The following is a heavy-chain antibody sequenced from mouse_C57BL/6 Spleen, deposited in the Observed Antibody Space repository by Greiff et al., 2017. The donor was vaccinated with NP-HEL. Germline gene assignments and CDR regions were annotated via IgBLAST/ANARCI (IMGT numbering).Heavy chain of an antibody. CDR3: ARGITTVVGGYYFDY. D-gene: IGHD1-1*01. CDR1: GYAFSSYW. J-gene: IGHJ2*01. V-gene: IGHV1-80*01. CDR2: IYPGDGDT. Sequence: QVQLQQSGAELVKPGASVKISCKASGYAFSSYWMNWVKQRPGKGLEWIGQIYPGDGDTNYNGKFKGKATLTADKSSSTAYMQLSSLTSEDSAVYFCARGITTVVGGYYFDYWGQGTTLTVSS.